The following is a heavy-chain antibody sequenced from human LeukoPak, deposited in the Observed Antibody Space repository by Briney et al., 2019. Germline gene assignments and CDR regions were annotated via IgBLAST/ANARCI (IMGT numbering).Heavy chain of an antibody. CDR3: AGRGLTMAAS. D-gene: IGHD4/OR15-4a*01. Sequence: SETLSLTCTVSGGSVTRSGDYWXXIRXPPGKGLEWIGSIYYGGDTHYNPSLKSRVTVSADTSKSQFFLAVTSVTAADTAVYYCAGRGLTMAASWGQGTLVTVSS. J-gene: IGHJ5*02. CDR2: IYYGGDT. V-gene: IGHV4-39*01. CDR1: GGSVTRSGDY.